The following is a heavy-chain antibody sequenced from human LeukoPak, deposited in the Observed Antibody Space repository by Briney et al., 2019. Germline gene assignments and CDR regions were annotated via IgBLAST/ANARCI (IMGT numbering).Heavy chain of an antibody. CDR3: ARGRVAVAGKAWDY. CDR1: GGSISSSSYY. Sequence: EPSETLSLTCTVSGGSISSSSYYWGWIRQPPGKGLEWIGSIYYSGSTYYNPSLKSRVTISVDTSKNQFSLKLSSVTAADTAAYYCARGRVAVAGKAWDYWGQGTLVTVSS. V-gene: IGHV4-39*01. CDR2: IYYSGST. J-gene: IGHJ4*02. D-gene: IGHD6-19*01.